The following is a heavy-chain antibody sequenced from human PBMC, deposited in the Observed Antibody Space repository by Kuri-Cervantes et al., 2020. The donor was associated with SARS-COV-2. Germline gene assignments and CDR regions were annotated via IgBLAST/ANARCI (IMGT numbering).Heavy chain of an antibody. Sequence: GGSLRLSCVASGFTFSNYGMHWVRQAPGKGLEWVAVIWYDGRNKYYAESVKGRFTISRDNSKNTLFLQMDGLRAEDTAVYYCAREEVVPAAVRGYFYRYGMGVWGQGTTVTVSS. J-gene: IGHJ6*02. D-gene: IGHD2-2*01. CDR3: AREEVVPAAVRGYFYRYGMGV. V-gene: IGHV3-33*01. CDR1: GFTFSNYG. CDR2: IWYDGRNK.